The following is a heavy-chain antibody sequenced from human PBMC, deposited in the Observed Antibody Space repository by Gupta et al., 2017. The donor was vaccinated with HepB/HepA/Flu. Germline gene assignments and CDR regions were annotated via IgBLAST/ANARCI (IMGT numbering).Heavy chain of an antibody. D-gene: IGHD2-15*01. CDR2: IYRGGTT. V-gene: IGHV3-66*01. J-gene: IGHJ3*01. CDR3: ARVVVVSGQILSFDV. CDR1: GFPVSDNY. Sequence: EVVLVESGGGLVQPGGSLRTSCAASGFPVSDNYLAWVRQAPGKGLEWVSSIYRGGTTYYADSVKGRVIISRDNSKNTLYLQMNSLRAEDTAMYYCARVVVVSGQILSFDVWGQGTLATVSS.